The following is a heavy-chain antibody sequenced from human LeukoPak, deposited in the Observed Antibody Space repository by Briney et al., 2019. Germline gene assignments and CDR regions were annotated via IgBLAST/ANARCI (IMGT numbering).Heavy chain of an antibody. D-gene: IGHD3-16*01. CDR2: ISFHNGNT. CDR1: GYTFTNYG. CDR3: ARADVSGSYFHLDY. J-gene: IGHJ4*02. Sequence: ASVKASCKASGYTFTNYGITWVRQAPGQGLEWVGWISFHNGNTNYPQKLQGRVIMTTDRSTNTAYMELRSLRSDDTAVYDCARADVSGSYFHLDYWGQGTLVTVSS. V-gene: IGHV1-18*01.